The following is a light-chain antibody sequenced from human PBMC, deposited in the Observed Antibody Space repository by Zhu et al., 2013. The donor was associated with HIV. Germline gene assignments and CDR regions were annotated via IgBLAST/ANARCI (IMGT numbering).Light chain of an antibody. CDR2: HAS. CDR3: QQYGSLPYT. J-gene: IGKJ2*01. V-gene: IGKV3-20*01. CDR1: QTIASNY. Sequence: EIVLTQSPGTLSLSPGERATLSCRASQTIASNYLAWYQQKPGQAPRLLIYHASSRATGIPDRFSGSGSGTDFTLTVSRLEPEDFAVYYCQQYGSLPYTFGQGTKLEIK.